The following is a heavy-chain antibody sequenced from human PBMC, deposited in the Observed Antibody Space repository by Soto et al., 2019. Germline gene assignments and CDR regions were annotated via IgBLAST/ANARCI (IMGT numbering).Heavy chain of an antibody. Sequence: QVQLVESGGDLVNPGGSLRLSCAASGFTLSDYYMSWIRQAPGKGLEWVSYITQTGTTTHHVDSVKGRFTIPRDSSKNSLYLQMNSLRAEDTAIYYCAREISGNYFTFDLWGQGTVVSVSP. CDR2: ITQTGTTT. V-gene: IGHV3-11*01. D-gene: IGHD1-26*01. J-gene: IGHJ3*01. CDR3: AREISGNYFTFDL. CDR1: GFTLSDYY.